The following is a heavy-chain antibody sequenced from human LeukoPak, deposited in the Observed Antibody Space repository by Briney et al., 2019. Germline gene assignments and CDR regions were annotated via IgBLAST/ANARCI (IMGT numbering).Heavy chain of an antibody. CDR3: AKDPGWLQYSIDY. Sequence: PGRSLRLSCAASGFTFSSYGMHWVRQAPGKGLEWVAVISYDGSNKYYADSVKGRFTISRDNSKITLYLQMNSLRAEDTAVYYCAKDPGWLQYSIDYWGQGTLVTVSS. CDR2: ISYDGSNK. D-gene: IGHD5-24*01. J-gene: IGHJ4*02. V-gene: IGHV3-30*18. CDR1: GFTFSSYG.